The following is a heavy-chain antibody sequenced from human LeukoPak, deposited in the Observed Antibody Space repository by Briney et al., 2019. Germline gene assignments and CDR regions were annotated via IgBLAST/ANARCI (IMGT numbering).Heavy chain of an antibody. CDR2: IWYDGSNK. J-gene: IGHJ4*02. Sequence: GGSLRLSCAASGFTFSSYGMHWVRQAPGKGLEWVAVIWYDGSNKYYADSVKGRFTISRDNSKNTLHLQMNSLRAEDTAVYYCARDTSTELDYWGQGTLDTVSS. V-gene: IGHV3-33*01. D-gene: IGHD4-11*01. CDR3: ARDTSTELDY. CDR1: GFTFSSYG.